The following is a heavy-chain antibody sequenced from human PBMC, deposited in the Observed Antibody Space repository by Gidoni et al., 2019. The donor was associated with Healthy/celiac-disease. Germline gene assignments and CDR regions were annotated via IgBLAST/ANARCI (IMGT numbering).Heavy chain of an antibody. J-gene: IGHJ4*02. CDR1: GFPFSSYA. D-gene: IGHD6-13*01. CDR3: AKDWSAAAGLPEIDY. Sequence: EVQLLESGGGLVHPGGSLRLSCAASGFPFSSYAMSWVRQAPGKGLEWVSAISGSGGSTYYADSVKGRFTISRDNSKNTLYLQMNSLRAEDTAVYYCAKDWSAAAGLPEIDYWGQGTLVTVSS. CDR2: ISGSGGST. V-gene: IGHV3-23*01.